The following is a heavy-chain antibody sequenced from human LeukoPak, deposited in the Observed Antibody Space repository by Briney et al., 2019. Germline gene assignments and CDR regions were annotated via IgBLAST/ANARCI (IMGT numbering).Heavy chain of an antibody. J-gene: IGHJ4*02. V-gene: IGHV1-46*01. CDR1: GYTFTSYY. CDR2: INPSGGST. CDR3: ARGLNTAYYDSSGYYYPLEY. Sequence: ASVKVSCKASGYTFTSYYMHWVRQAPGQGLEWMGIINPSGGSTSYAQKFQGRVTMTRDTSTSTVYMELSSLRSEDTAVYYCARGLNTAYYDSSGYYYPLEYWGQGTLVTVSS. D-gene: IGHD3-22*01.